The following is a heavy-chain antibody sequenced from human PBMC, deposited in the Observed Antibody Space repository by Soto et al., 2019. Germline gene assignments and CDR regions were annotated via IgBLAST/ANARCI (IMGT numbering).Heavy chain of an antibody. CDR3: ARGFITGTLFDY. CDR1: GGSFSGYY. D-gene: IGHD1-20*01. V-gene: IGHV4-34*01. J-gene: IGHJ4*02. Sequence: SETLSLTCAVYGGSFSGYYWSWIRQPPGKGLEWIGEINHSGSTNYNPSLKSRVTISVDTSKNQFSLKLSSVTAADTAVYYCARGFITGTLFDYWGQGTLVTVS. CDR2: INHSGST.